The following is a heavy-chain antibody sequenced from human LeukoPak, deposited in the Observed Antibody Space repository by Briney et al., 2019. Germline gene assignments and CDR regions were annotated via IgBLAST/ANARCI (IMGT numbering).Heavy chain of an antibody. CDR3: ARGPVAPYYGLDV. CDR1: GFTFNNYW. CDR2: INQDGSAT. V-gene: IGHV3-7*03. Sequence: GGSLRLSCAASGFTFNNYWMSWVRQAPGKGLEWVANINQDGSATYSVDSVKGRFTISRDNSKNTLYLQMNSLRVEDTAVYYCARGPVAPYYGLDVWGQGTTVTVSS. J-gene: IGHJ6*02. D-gene: IGHD2-15*01.